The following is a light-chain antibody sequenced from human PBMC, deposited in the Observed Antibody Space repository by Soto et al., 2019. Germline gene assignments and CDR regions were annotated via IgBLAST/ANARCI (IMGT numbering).Light chain of an antibody. V-gene: IGLV1-40*01. Sequence: QSVLTQPPSVSEAPGQRVTISCTGSSSNIGAGYEAHWYQQVPGTAPKLLIYENNNRPSGVPDRFSGSKSGTSASLAITGLQAEDEAEYYCQSYDSSLSGYVFGTGTNLTVL. CDR3: QSYDSSLSGYV. CDR1: SSNIGAGYE. J-gene: IGLJ1*01. CDR2: ENN.